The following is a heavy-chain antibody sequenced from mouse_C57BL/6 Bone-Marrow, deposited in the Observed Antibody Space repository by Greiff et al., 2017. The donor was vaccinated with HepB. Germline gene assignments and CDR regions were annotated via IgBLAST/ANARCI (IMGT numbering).Heavy chain of an antibody. V-gene: IGHV1-82*01. CDR2: IYPGDGDT. D-gene: IGHD2-1*01. CDR3: ARSASLLWYHFAY. J-gene: IGHJ3*01. CDR1: GYAFSSSW. Sequence: QVQLQQSGPELVKPGASVKISCKASGYAFSSSWMNWVKQRPGKGLEWIGRIYPGDGDTNYNGKFKGKATLTADKSSSTAYMQLSSLTSEDSAVYFCARSASLLWYHFAYWGQGTLVTVSA.